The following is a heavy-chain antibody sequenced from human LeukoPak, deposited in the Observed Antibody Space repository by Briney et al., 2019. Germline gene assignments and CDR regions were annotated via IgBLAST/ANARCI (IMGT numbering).Heavy chain of an antibody. J-gene: IGHJ4*02. CDR2: IFYSGST. D-gene: IGHD6-19*01. V-gene: IGHV4-39*01. Sequence: SETLSLTCTVSGGSISSSSYYWGWIRQPPGKGLEWIGDIFYSGSTYKNPSLRSRVTISADTSKNQFSLKLTSATAADTAVYFCARRPHQTSGWTWGTGKESEGPNDYWGPGILVTVSS. CDR3: ARRPHQTSGWTWGTGKESEGPNDY. CDR1: GGSISSSSYY.